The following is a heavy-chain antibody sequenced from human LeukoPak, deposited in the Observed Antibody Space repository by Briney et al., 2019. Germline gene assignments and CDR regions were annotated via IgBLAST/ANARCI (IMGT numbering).Heavy chain of an antibody. CDR3: ARVSRLGYCSSTSCFVLDY. Sequence: PGGSLRLSCAASGFTVSSNYMSWVRQAPGKGLEWVSYISSSGSTIYYADSVKGRFTISRDNAKNSLYLQMNSLRAEDTAVYYCARVSRLGYCSSTSCFVLDYWGQGTLVTVSS. D-gene: IGHD2-2*01. CDR2: ISSSGSTI. J-gene: IGHJ4*02. V-gene: IGHV3-11*04. CDR1: GFTVSSNY.